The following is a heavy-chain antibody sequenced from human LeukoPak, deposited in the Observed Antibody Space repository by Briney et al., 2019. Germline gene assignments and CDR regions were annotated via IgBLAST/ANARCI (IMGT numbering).Heavy chain of an antibody. CDR1: GFTFSSYG. Sequence: PGGSLRLSCAASGFTFSSYGMHWVRQAPGKGLEWVAFIPKDGSNKFYADSVKGRFTISRDNAKNSLYLQMNSLRAEDTAVYYCATPGEMATIGGKTDWGQGTLVTVSS. CDR2: IPKDGSNK. D-gene: IGHD5-24*01. V-gene: IGHV3-30*02. CDR3: ATPGEMATIGGKTD. J-gene: IGHJ4*02.